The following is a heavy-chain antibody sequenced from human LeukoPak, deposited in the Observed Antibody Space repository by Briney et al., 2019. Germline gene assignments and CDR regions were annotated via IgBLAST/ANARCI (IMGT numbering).Heavy chain of an antibody. V-gene: IGHV1-18*01. Sequence: GASVKVSCKTSGYTFTKYGITWMRQAPEQGLEWMGWIGPNNGNTNYGQKFQGRVTMTTDTSTTTAYMELRSLISDDTAVYYCAKGNSGIFDYWGQGTLLTVSS. D-gene: IGHD6-19*01. CDR2: IGPNNGNT. J-gene: IGHJ4*01. CDR1: GYTFTKYG. CDR3: AKGNSGIFDY.